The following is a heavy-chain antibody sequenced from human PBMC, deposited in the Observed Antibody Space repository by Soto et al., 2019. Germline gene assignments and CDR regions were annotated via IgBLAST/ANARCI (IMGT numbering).Heavy chain of an antibody. Sequence: SETLSLTCTVSGGSISSGGYYWSWIRQHPGKGLEWIGYIYYSGSTYYNPSLESRVTISVDTSKNQFSLKLSSVTAADTAVYYCARTWIFGGRDYYGMDVWGQGTTVTVSS. J-gene: IGHJ6*02. CDR1: GGSISSGGYY. V-gene: IGHV4-31*03. D-gene: IGHD3-3*01. CDR2: IYYSGST. CDR3: ARTWIFGGRDYYGMDV.